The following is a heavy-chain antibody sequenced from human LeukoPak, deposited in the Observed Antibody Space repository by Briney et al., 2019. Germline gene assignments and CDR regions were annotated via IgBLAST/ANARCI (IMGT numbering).Heavy chain of an antibody. CDR1: GFTFSSYA. Sequence: PGGSLRLSWAASGFTFSSYAMHWVRQAPEKGLEYVSAISSNGGSTYHANSVKGRFTISRDNSKNTLYLQMGSLRAEDMAVYYCARTSGSYNEWDYWGQGTLVTVSS. V-gene: IGHV3-64*01. D-gene: IGHD1-26*01. CDR2: ISSNGGST. CDR3: ARTSGSYNEWDY. J-gene: IGHJ4*02.